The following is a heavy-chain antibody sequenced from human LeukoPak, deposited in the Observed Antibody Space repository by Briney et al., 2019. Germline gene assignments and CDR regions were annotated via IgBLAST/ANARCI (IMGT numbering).Heavy chain of an antibody. CDR2: ISYDGSNK. CDR1: GFTFSSYG. D-gene: IGHD3-22*01. J-gene: IGHJ4*02. CDR3: AKALYELDYYDSSGYRYYFDC. V-gene: IGHV3-30*18. Sequence: GGSLRLSCAASGFTFSSYGMHWVRQAPGKGLEWVAVISYDGSNKYYADSVKGRFTISRDNSKNTLYLQMNSLRAEDTAVYYCAKALYELDYYDSSGYRYYFDCWGQGTLVTVSS.